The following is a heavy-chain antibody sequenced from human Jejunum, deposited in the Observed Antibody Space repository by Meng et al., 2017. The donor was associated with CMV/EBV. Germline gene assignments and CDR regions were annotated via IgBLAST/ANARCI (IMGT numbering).Heavy chain of an antibody. V-gene: IGHV4-4*07. J-gene: IGHJ4*02. Sequence: QGALHESRPRLWNPSQTLSFTCPASGGSFSNDSCSCIRQSAGKRLAWIGLYYISETNHARPTLDSRVTMSLVTTKNQSSMNLRSVTSAATTTSYTARGQGASTREGLDYWGRGTLVTVSS. CDR1: GGSFSNDS. CDR3: ARGQGASTREGLDY. CDR2: YYISETN. D-gene: IGHD1-26*01.